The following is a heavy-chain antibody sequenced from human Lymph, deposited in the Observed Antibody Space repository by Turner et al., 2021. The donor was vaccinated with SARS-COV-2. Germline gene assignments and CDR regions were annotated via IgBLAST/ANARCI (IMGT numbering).Heavy chain of an antibody. CDR2: FDPEDGET. Sequence: QVQLVQSGAEVKKPGASVKVSCKVSGYTLTELSIHWVRQAPGKGLEWMGGFDPEDGETIYAQKFQGRVTMTEDTSTDTAYMELSSLRSEDTAVYYCATLKSNWKILTGSYYFDFWGQGTLVTVSS. J-gene: IGHJ4*02. V-gene: IGHV1-24*01. CDR1: GYTLTELS. D-gene: IGHD1-1*01. CDR3: ATLKSNWKILTGSYYFDF.